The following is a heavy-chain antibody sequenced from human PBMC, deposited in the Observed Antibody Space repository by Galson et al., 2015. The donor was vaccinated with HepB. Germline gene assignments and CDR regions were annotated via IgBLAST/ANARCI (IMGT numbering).Heavy chain of an antibody. J-gene: IGHJ4*02. V-gene: IGHV3-15*01. CDR2: IKSKTDGGTT. CDR1: GFTFSNAW. D-gene: IGHD3-3*01. CDR3: TTVATYYDFWSGYESVSY. Sequence: SLRLSCAASGFTFSNAWMSWVRQAPGKGLEWVGRIKSKTDGGTTDYAAPVKGRFTISRDDSRNTLYLQMNSLKTEDTAVYYCTTVATYYDFWSGYESVSYWGQGTLVTVSS.